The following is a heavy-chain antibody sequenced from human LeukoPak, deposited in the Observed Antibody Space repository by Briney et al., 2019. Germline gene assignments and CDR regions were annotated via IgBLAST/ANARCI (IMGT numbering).Heavy chain of an antibody. CDR1: GGSISSSNW. CDR2: IYHSGST. V-gene: IGHV4-4*02. CDR3: ARRHGIPSPWSSSWYRVEVSFDY. Sequence: SETLSLTCAVSGGSISSSNWWSWVRQPPGKGLEWIGEIYHSGSTNYNPSLKSRVTISVDTSKNQFSLKLSSVTAADTAVYYCARRHGIPSPWSSSWYRVEVSFDYWGQGTLVTVSS. J-gene: IGHJ4*02. D-gene: IGHD6-13*01.